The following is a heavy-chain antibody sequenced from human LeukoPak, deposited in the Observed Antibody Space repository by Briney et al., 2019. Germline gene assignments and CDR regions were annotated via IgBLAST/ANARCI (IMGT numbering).Heavy chain of an antibody. J-gene: IGHJ5*02. Sequence: PSETLSLTCAVSGGSISSSNWWSWVRQPPGKGLEWIGEIYHSGSTNYNPSLKSRVTISVEKSKNQFSLKLSSVTAADTAVYYCARVGEYSSSWYYNWFDPWGQGTLVTVSS. CDR1: GGSISSSNW. V-gene: IGHV4-4*02. D-gene: IGHD6-13*01. CDR3: ARVGEYSSSWYYNWFDP. CDR2: IYHSGST.